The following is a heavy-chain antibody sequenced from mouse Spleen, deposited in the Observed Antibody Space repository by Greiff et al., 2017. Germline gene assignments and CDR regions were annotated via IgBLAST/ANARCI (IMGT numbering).Heavy chain of an antibody. CDR2: INYDGSST. V-gene: IGHV5-16*01. D-gene: IGHD3-2*02. Sequence: EVQLVESEGGLVQPGSSMKLSCTASGFTFSDYYMAWVRQVPEKGLEWVANINYDGSSTYYLDSLKSRFIISRDNAKNILYLQMSSLKSEDTATYYCARDPQLRPFDYWGQGTTLTVSS. CDR3: ARDPQLRPFDY. J-gene: IGHJ2*01. CDR1: GFTFSDYY.